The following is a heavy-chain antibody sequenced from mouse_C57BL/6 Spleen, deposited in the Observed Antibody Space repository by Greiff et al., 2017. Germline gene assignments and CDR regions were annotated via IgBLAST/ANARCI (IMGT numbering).Heavy chain of an antibody. CDR2: ISSGSSTI. V-gene: IGHV5-17*01. CDR1: GFTFSDYG. J-gene: IGHJ2*01. CDR3: ATLTTVVDY. D-gene: IGHD1-1*01. Sequence: DVKLVESGGGLVKPGGSLKLSCAASGFTFSDYGMHWVRQAPEKGLEWVAYISSGSSTIYYADTVKGRFTISRDNAKNTLFLQMTSLRSEDTAMYYCATLTTVVDYWGQGTTLTVSS.